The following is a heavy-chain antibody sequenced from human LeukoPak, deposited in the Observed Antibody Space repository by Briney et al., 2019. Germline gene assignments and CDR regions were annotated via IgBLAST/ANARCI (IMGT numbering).Heavy chain of an antibody. D-gene: IGHD6-6*01. CDR1: GGTFSSYA. Sequence: AASVKVSCKASGGTFSSYAISWVRQAPGQGLEWMGGIIPIFGTANYAQKFQGRVTITADESTSTAYMELSSLRSEDTAVYYCARHSSIAAKYNWFDPWGQGTLVTVSS. CDR2: IIPIFGTA. J-gene: IGHJ5*02. CDR3: ARHSSIAAKYNWFDP. V-gene: IGHV1-69*01.